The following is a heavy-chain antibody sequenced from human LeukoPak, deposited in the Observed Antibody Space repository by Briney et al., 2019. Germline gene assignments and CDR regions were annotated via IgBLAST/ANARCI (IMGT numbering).Heavy chain of an antibody. CDR2: INPNSGGT. CDR1: GYTFTGYY. V-gene: IGHV1-2*02. CDR3: ARDSHYYGSGSYQKFDY. Sequence: GASVKVSCKASGYTFTGYYMHWVRQAPGQGLEWMGWINPNSGGTNYAQKLQGRVTMTTDTSTSTAYMELRSLRSDDTAVYYCARDSHYYGSGSYQKFDYWGQGTLVTVSS. J-gene: IGHJ4*02. D-gene: IGHD3-10*01.